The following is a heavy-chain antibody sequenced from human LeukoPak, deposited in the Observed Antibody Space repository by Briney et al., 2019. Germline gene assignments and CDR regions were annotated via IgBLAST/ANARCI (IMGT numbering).Heavy chain of an antibody. J-gene: IGHJ4*02. Sequence: GGSLRLSCAASGFTVSSNYMSWVRQAPGKGLEWVSIIYSGGSTYYADSVKGRFTISRDNSKNTLYLQMNSLRAEDTAVYYCARLYSSGWYFDYWGQGTLVTVSS. CDR3: ARLYSSGWYFDY. CDR2: IYSGGST. CDR1: GFTVSSNY. D-gene: IGHD6-19*01. V-gene: IGHV3-53*01.